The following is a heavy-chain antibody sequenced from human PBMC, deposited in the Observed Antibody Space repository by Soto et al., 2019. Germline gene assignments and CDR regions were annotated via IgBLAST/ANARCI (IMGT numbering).Heavy chain of an antibody. V-gene: IGHV4-59*01. Sequence: SETLSLTCSVSGGSISGSYWSWIRQSPGKELEWLGYVYYTGSTNYSPSLRSRVSISVDTSKNEFSLRLSSVTAADTAVYFCARSVAVPGAHIDYWGHGTQVTVSS. CDR3: ARSVAVPGAHIDY. CDR2: VYYTGST. D-gene: IGHD6-19*01. J-gene: IGHJ4*01. CDR1: GGSISGSY.